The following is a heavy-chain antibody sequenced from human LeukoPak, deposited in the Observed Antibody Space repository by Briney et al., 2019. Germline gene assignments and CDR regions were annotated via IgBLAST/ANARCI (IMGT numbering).Heavy chain of an antibody. CDR1: GGSLSSYY. V-gene: IGHV4-59*01. D-gene: IGHD3-10*01. Sequence: PSETLSLTCTVYGGSLSSYYWSWIRQPPGKGLEWIGYIYYRGSTNYNPSLKSRVTISVDTSKNQFSLKLSSVTAADTAVYYCARDPLNYCSGVVFDYWGQGTLVTVSS. CDR3: ARDPLNYCSGVVFDY. J-gene: IGHJ4*02. CDR2: IYYRGST.